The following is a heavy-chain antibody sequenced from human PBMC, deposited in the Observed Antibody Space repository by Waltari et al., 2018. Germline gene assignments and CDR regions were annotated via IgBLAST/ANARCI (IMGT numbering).Heavy chain of an antibody. CDR3: ARGRTSSGWENDY. CDR2: ISYDGSNK. D-gene: IGHD6-19*01. J-gene: IGHJ4*02. CDR1: GFTFSSYA. V-gene: IGHV3-30-3*01. Sequence: QVQLVESGGGVVQPGRSLRLSCAASGFTFSSYAMHWVRQAPGKGLEWWAFISYDGSNKYYADSVKGRFTISRDNSKNTLYLQMNSLRAEDTAVYYCARGRTSSGWENDYWGQGTLVTVSS.